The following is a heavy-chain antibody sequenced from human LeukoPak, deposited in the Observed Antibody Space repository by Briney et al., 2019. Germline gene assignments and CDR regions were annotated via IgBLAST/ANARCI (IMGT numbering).Heavy chain of an antibody. CDR2: IYHSGNT. CDR3: ARAGYGDSDFDY. Sequence: SETLFLTCTVSGYSISTSYYWGWIRQPPGKGLEWIGSIYHSGNTYYNPSLKSRVTISVDTSKNQFSLKLNSVTAADTAVYYCARAGYGDSDFDYWGQGTLVTVSS. J-gene: IGHJ4*02. CDR1: GYSISTSYY. V-gene: IGHV4-38-2*02. D-gene: IGHD4-17*01.